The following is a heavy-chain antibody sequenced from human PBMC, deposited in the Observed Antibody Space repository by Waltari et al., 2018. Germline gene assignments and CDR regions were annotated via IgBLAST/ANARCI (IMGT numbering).Heavy chain of an antibody. CDR2: IYSGGST. V-gene: IGHV3-53*01. D-gene: IGHD3-3*01. CDR3: ARSRVDRFLEVTYFDY. Sequence: EGQLVESGGGLIQPGGSLRLSCAASGFTVRIHYLDWVRSAPGKGLEWVSVIYSGGSTYYADSVKGRFTITRDNSKNTLYLQMNSLRAEDTAVYYCARSRVDRFLEVTYFDYWGQGTLVTVSS. J-gene: IGHJ4*02. CDR1: GFTVRIHY.